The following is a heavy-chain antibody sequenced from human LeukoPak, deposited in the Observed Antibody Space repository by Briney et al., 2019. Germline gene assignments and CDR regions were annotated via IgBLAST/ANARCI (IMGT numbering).Heavy chain of an antibody. J-gene: IGHJ4*02. CDR3: ASSPPYDFWSGYLPLEVGLAY. D-gene: IGHD3-3*01. CDR2: IYSGGST. CDR1: GFTFSSNY. V-gene: IGHV3-66*01. Sequence: PGGSLRLSCAASGFTFSSNYMSWVRQAPGKGLEWVSVIYSGGSTYYSDSVKGRFTISRDNSKNTLYLQMKSLRAEDTAVYYCASSPPYDFWSGYLPLEVGLAYWGQGPLVTVSS.